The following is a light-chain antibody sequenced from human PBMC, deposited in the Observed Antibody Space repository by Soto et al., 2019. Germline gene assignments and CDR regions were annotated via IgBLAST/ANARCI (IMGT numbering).Light chain of an antibody. CDR3: LRYGDSPPAYI. CDR2: GAS. Sequence: EIVLTQSPGTVSLSPGERATLSCRASQSVRSRNLAWYRQKPGQAPSLLIFGASNRATGIPDRFSGSGSGTDFTLTISRLEPEDCAVYYCLRYGDSPPAYIFGQGTKLEIK. CDR1: QSVRSRN. J-gene: IGKJ2*01. V-gene: IGKV3-20*01.